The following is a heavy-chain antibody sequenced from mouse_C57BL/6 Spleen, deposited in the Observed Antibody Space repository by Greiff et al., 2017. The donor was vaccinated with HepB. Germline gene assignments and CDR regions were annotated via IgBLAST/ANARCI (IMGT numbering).Heavy chain of an antibody. CDR3: ARHDYVWFAY. J-gene: IGHJ3*01. D-gene: IGHD1-2*01. V-gene: IGHV3-6*01. Sequence: EVKLLESGPGLVKPSQSLSLTCSVTGYSITSGYYWNWIRQFPGNKLEWMGYISYDGSNNYNPSLKNRISITRDTSKNQFFLKLNSVTTEDTATYYCARHDYVWFAYWGQGTLVTVSA. CDR1: GYSITSGYY. CDR2: ISYDGSN.